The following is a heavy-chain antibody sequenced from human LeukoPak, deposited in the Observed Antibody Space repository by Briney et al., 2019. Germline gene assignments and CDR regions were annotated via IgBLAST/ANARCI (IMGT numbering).Heavy chain of an antibody. CDR1: EFIFNNYA. CDR2: ISWNSGSI. V-gene: IGHV3-9*01. D-gene: IGHD1-26*01. CDR3: AKYGPQDSGSPHFDD. Sequence: GGSLRLSCAGSEFIFNNYAMHWVRQPPGKGLEWVSGISWNSGSIDYADSVKGRFTISRDNAKNSLYLQMNSLRVEDTAIYYCAKYGPQDSGSPHFDDGGQGALVTVSS. J-gene: IGHJ4*02.